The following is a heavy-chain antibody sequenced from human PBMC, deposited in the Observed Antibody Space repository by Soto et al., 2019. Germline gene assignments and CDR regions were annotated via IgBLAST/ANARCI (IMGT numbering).Heavy chain of an antibody. J-gene: IGHJ6*02. V-gene: IGHV3-15*07. D-gene: IGHD6-13*01. CDR2: IKSKTDGGTT. CDR1: GLTFNNLA. CDR3: TTGYSRLSYYYYVMDV. Sequence: PGGSLKLSGAASGLTFNNLAIDGFCKAPGKGLEWVGRIKSKTDGGTTDYAAPVKGRFTISRDDSKNTLYLQMNSLKTEDTAVYYCTTGYSRLSYYYYVMDVWGQGNTVTVS.